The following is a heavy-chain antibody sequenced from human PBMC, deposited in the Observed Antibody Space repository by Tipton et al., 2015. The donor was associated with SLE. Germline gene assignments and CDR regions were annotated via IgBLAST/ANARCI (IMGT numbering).Heavy chain of an antibody. J-gene: IGHJ5*02. V-gene: IGHV3-30*18. Sequence: SLRLSCAASGFTFSTYGIHWVRQAPGKGLEWVAVISYDGSNKYYADSVKGRFTISRDNSKNTLYLQMNSLRADDTAVYYCAKDRRYYYGSGSYYGWFGPWGQGTLVTVSS. CDR2: ISYDGSNK. D-gene: IGHD3-10*01. CDR1: GFTFSTYG. CDR3: AKDRRYYYGSGSYYGWFGP.